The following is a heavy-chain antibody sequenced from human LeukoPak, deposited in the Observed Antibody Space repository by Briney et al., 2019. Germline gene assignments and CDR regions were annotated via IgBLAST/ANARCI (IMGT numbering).Heavy chain of an antibody. D-gene: IGHD5-24*01. V-gene: IGHV1-69*13. Sequence: ASVKVSCKASGGAFSSSAVSWVRQAPGQGLEWMGGIIPVFNSPNYAQKFLGRLTITADESTRTAYMELSSLRSEDTAVYYCAKEPRWESVHSLDIWGQGTMVTVSS. CDR3: AKEPRWESVHSLDI. CDR2: IIPVFNSP. J-gene: IGHJ3*02. CDR1: GGAFSSSA.